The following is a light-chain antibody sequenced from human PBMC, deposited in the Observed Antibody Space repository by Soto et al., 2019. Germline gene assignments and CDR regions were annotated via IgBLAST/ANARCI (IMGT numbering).Light chain of an antibody. V-gene: IGLV2-8*01. CDR1: SSDVGGYNY. Sequence: QSALTQPASASGSPGQSVTISCTGTSSDVGGYNYVYWYQHHPGKAPKLMIYDVNKRPSGVPDRFSGSKSGSTASLTVSGLQAEDEADYYCSSYGGSDNLIFGGGTKLTVL. J-gene: IGLJ2*01. CDR3: SSYGGSDNLI. CDR2: DVN.